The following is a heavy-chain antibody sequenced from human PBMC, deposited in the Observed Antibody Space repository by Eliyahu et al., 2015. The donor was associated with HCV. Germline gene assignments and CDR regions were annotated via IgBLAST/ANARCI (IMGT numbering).Heavy chain of an antibody. Sequence: QVQLQESGPGLVKPSXTLSLTCAVXGASISXYSWSWIRQPPGQGLXWIAYIYYSGSTNSNPSLKSRVTISLDTSKNQFSLRLTSVTAADTAVYYCASGGGGTAVSGTGGWFDPWGQGTLVTVSS. J-gene: IGHJ5*02. D-gene: IGHD6-19*01. V-gene: IGHV4-59*01. CDR1: GASISXYS. CDR3: ASGGGGTAVSGTGGWFDP. CDR2: IYYSGST.